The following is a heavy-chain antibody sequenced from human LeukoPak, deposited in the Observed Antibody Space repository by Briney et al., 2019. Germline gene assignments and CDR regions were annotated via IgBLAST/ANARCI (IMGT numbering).Heavy chain of an antibody. V-gene: IGHV3-23*01. CDR1: GFTFSSYA. CDR2: ISGSGGST. D-gene: IGHD3-22*01. J-gene: IGHJ4*02. CDR3: AKAQYPDYYDSSGYYLN. Sequence: QPGGSLRLSCAASGFTFSSYAMSWVRQAPGKGLEWVSAISGSGGSTYYADSVKGRFTISRDNSKNTLYLQMNSLRAEDTAVYYCAKAQYPDYYDSSGYYLNWGQGTLVTVSS.